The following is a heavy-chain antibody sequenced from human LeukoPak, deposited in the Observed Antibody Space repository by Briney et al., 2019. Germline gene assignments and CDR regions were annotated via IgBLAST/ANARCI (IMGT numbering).Heavy chain of an antibody. V-gene: IGHV1-18*01. D-gene: IGHD6-13*01. CDR1: GYTFTIES. CDR2: FSAYNGNT. CDR3: ARDRGAAAGHYYYYGMDV. Sequence: ASVKVSCKPSGYTFTIESISWVRPAPGQGLEWMGWFSAYNGNTNYAQKLQGRVTMTTDTSTSTAYMELRSLRSDDTAVYYCARDRGAAAGHYYYYGMDVWGQGTTVTVSS. J-gene: IGHJ6*02.